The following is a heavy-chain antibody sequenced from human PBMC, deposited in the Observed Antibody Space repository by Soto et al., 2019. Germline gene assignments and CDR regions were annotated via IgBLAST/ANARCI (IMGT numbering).Heavy chain of an antibody. CDR1: GGSFSDYY. CDR2: INHSGST. D-gene: IGHD6-13*01. Sequence: PSETLSLTCAVYGGSFSDYYWSWIRQPPGKGLEWIGEINHSGSTNYNPSLKCRVTISVDTSKNQFSLKLSSVTAADTAVYYCARGRGIAAAGIRMGYYMDVWGKGTTVTVSS. CDR3: ARGRGIAAAGIRMGYYMDV. J-gene: IGHJ6*03. V-gene: IGHV4-34*01.